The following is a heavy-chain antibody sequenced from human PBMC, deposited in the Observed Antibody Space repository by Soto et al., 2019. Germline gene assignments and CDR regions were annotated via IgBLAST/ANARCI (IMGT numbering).Heavy chain of an antibody. CDR3: ARDSYAMSSFALDV. J-gene: IGHJ6*02. V-gene: IGHV4-30-2*06. D-gene: IGHD2-2*01. CDR1: GDSISSGGFP. CDR2: VYRTGAT. Sequence: QLQLQESGSGLVETAQTLSLTCIVSGDSISSGGFPWTWIRQSTGKGLEWIGYVYRTGATSYNPSLERRASISVDPSRNQFSLKLMSVTPADSAVYFCARDSYAMSSFALDVWGRGTAVTVSS.